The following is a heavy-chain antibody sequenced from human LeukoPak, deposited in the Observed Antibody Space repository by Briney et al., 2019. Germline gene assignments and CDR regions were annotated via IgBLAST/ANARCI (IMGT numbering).Heavy chain of an antibody. J-gene: IGHJ6*02. CDR2: ISAYNGNT. CDR1: GYTFTSYG. CDR3: ARDHPGTPRGYYYGMDV. Sequence: ASVKVSCKASGYTFTSYGISWVRQAPGQGLERMGWISAYNGNTNYAQKLQGRVTMTTDTSTSTAYMELRSLRSDDTAVYYCARDHPGTPRGYYYGMDVWGQGTTVTVSS. V-gene: IGHV1-18*01.